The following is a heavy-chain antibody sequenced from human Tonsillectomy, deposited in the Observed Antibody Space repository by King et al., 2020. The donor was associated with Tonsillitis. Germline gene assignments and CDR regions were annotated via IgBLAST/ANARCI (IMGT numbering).Heavy chain of an antibody. J-gene: IGHJ4*02. CDR2: IDWDDDK. D-gene: IGHD3-10*01. CDR1: GFSLNTSGMC. V-gene: IGHV2-70*11. Sequence: TLKESGPALVKPTQTLTLTCTFSGFSLNTSGMCVTWIRQPPGKALEWLARIDWDDDKYYSTSLKTRLTVSKDTSKNQVVLTMTNMDPVDTATYYCARFTSTMVRGVMMDLFDYWGQGTLVTVSS. CDR3: ARFTSTMVRGVMMDLFDY.